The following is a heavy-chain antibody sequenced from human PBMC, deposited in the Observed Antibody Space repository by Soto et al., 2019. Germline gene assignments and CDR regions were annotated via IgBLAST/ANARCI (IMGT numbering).Heavy chain of an antibody. Sequence: PSETLSLTCAVYGGSFSGYYWSWIRQPPGKGLEWIGEINHSGSTNYNPSLKSRVTISVDTSKNQFSLKLSSVTAADTAVYYCARGSLGFYYYGSDRGFDYWGQGTLVTVSS. CDR2: INHSGST. V-gene: IGHV4-34*01. CDR1: GGSFSGYY. D-gene: IGHD3-10*01. J-gene: IGHJ4*02. CDR3: ARGSLGFYYYGSDRGFDY.